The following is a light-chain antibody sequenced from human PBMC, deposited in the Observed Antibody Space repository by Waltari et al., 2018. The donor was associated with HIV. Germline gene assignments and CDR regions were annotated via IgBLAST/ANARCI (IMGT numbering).Light chain of an antibody. Sequence: QSVLTQPPSVSGAPGQRVTISCTGSRSHIGAGYDVHWYQQLPGTAPKLLIYGNTNRPSGVPDRFSGSKSGTSASLAITGLQAEDEADYYCQSYDSSLSASVFGEGTKLTVL. CDR3: QSYDSSLSASV. J-gene: IGLJ2*01. V-gene: IGLV1-40*01. CDR1: RSHIGAGYD. CDR2: GNT.